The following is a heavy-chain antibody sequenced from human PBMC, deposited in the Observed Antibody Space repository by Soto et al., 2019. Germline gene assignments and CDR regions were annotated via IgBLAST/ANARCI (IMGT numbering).Heavy chain of an antibody. CDR1: GYTFTSYA. Sequence: EASVKVSCKASGYTFTSYAMHWVRQAPGQRLEWMGWINAGNGNTKYSQKFQGRVTITRDTSASTAYMELSSLRSEDTAVYYCARGGYYYGSGSYADYYYYYMDVWGKGTTVTVSS. CDR3: ARGGYYYGSGSYADYYYYYMDV. J-gene: IGHJ6*03. V-gene: IGHV1-3*01. D-gene: IGHD3-10*01. CDR2: INAGNGNT.